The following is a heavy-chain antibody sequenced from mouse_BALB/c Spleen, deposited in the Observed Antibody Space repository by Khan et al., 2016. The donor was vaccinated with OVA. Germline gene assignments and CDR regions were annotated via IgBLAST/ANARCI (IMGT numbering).Heavy chain of an antibody. V-gene: IGHV2-3*01. CDR3: AKGGTYFGGYFDV. CDR2: LWGAGSP. CDR1: GFSFTTLG. D-gene: IGHD2-10*01. Sequence: VQRQESGPGVGAPSQGLSITCPVPGFSFTTLGVSGFRRPPGKGRDWLGLLWGAGSPNHLSVPISRLSISKDDSRSQVFLKLNSLQTDDTATYYCAKGGTYFGGYFDVWGAGTTVTVSS. J-gene: IGHJ1*01.